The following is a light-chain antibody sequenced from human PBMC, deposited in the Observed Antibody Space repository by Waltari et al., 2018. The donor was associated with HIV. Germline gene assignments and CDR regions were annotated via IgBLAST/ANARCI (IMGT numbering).Light chain of an antibody. CDR2: TNI. CDR3: ATWDDTLNGGV. Sequence: QSVLTQPPSASGTPGQRVTISCSGSSSNIGSNTVNWYQQRPGTAPKLLIYTNIQRPSGVPDRFSGAKCGTSACLAISGLQSEDEADYYCATWDDTLNGGVFGGGTKLTVL. V-gene: IGLV1-44*01. J-gene: IGLJ3*02. CDR1: SSNIGSNT.